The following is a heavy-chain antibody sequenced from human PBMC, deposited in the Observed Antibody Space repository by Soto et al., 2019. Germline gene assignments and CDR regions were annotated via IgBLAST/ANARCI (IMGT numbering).Heavy chain of an antibody. J-gene: IGHJ4*02. Sequence: QITLKESGPTLVKPTQTLTLTCTISGLSFSSSSVGVAWFRQPPGKALEWLALIYWDYDKRYSPSLKSRLTITRDTSKNHVVLTMTDMDPVDTCTYFCVRRTTVLGVIGAHFDNWDKGTLVTVSS. CDR1: GLSFSSSSVG. CDR3: VRRTTVLGVIGAHFDN. D-gene: IGHD3-10*01. V-gene: IGHV2-5*02. CDR2: IYWDYDK.